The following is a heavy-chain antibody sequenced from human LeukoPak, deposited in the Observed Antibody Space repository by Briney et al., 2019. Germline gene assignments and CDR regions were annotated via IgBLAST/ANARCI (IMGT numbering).Heavy chain of an antibody. CDR1: GGSISSYY. Sequence: KSSETLSLTCTVSGGSISSYYWSWIRQPPGKGLEWIGEINHSGSTNYNPSLKSRVAISVDTSKNQFSLKLSSVTAADTAVYYCARGYYDSPGAFDIWGQGTMVTVSS. CDR3: ARGYYDSPGAFDI. J-gene: IGHJ3*02. CDR2: INHSGST. D-gene: IGHD3-22*01. V-gene: IGHV4-34*01.